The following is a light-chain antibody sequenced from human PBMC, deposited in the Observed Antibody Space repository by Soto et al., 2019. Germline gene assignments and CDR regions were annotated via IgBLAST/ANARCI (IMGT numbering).Light chain of an antibody. V-gene: IGKV3-15*01. J-gene: IGKJ2*01. Sequence: EILMTQSPATLAVSPGERVALPCRASQSVSRNLAWYQQKSGQAPRLLIYGVSSRATDTPARFSGSGSGTEFPLTISSLQSGDFAVFYCQPYNNWPYTLGLGTKLEMK. CDR3: QPYNNWPYT. CDR2: GVS. CDR1: QSVSRN.